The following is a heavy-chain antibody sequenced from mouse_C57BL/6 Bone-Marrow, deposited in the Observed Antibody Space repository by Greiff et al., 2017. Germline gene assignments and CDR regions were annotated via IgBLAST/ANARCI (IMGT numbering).Heavy chain of an antibody. CDR3: ARLYYGSRHLNIDV. CDR1: GYSFTGYY. Sequence: VQLKESGPELVKPGASVKISCKASGYSFTGYYMHWVKQSHGNILDWIGYIYPYNGVSSYNQKFKGKATLTVDKSSSTAYMELRSLTSEDAAVYYFARLYYGSRHLNIDVLGTGTTVTVSS. CDR2: IYPYNGVS. D-gene: IGHD1-1*01. J-gene: IGHJ1*03. V-gene: IGHV1-31*01.